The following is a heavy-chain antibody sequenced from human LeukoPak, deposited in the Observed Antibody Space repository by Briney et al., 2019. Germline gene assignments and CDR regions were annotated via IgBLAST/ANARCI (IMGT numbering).Heavy chain of an antibody. Sequence: SETLSLTCTVSGGSISSYYWSWIRQPPGKGLEWIGYIYTSGSTNYNPSLKSRVTISVDTSKNQFSLKLSSVTAADTAVYYCARRTTGSGPFQLWGQGTLVTVSS. CDR2: IYTSGST. V-gene: IGHV4-4*09. D-gene: IGHD3-10*01. J-gene: IGHJ1*01. CDR3: ARRTTGSGPFQL. CDR1: GGSISSYY.